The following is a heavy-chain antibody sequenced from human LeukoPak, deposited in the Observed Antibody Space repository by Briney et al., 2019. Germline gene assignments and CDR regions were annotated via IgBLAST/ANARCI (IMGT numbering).Heavy chain of an antibody. CDR1: GFTVSSNY. CDR2: IYSGGST. D-gene: IGHD3-22*01. V-gene: IGHV3-66*01. Sequence: GGSLRLSCAASGFTVSSNYMSWVRQAPGKGLEWVSVIYSGGSTYYADSVKGRFTISRDNSKNTLYLQMNSLRAEDTAVYYCASRDSSGYYYLAFDIWGQGTMVTVSS. CDR3: ASRDSSGYYYLAFDI. J-gene: IGHJ3*02.